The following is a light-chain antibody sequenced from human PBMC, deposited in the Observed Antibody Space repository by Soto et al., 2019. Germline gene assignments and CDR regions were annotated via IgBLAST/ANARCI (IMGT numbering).Light chain of an antibody. Sequence: EIVMTQSPATLSVSPGERATLSCRASPSVSSNLAWYQQKPGQAPRLLIYGASTRATGIPARFSGSGSGTEFTITISSPQSEDFAVYYCQQYNNWPPFTFGPGTKVDIK. J-gene: IGKJ3*01. CDR1: PSVSSN. CDR3: QQYNNWPPFT. CDR2: GAS. V-gene: IGKV3-15*01.